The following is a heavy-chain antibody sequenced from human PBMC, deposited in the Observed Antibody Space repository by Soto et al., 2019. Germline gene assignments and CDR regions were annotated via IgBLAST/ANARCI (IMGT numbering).Heavy chain of an antibody. CDR3: ARDRLFDY. CDR1: GFTFSSYA. J-gene: IGHJ4*02. V-gene: IGHV3-30-3*01. CDR2: ISYDGSNK. Sequence: WSLRLSCAASGFTFSSYAMHWVRQAPGKGLEWVAVISYDGSNKYYADSVKGRFTISRDNSKNTLYLQMNSLRAEDTAVYYCARDRLFDYWGQGTLVTVSS.